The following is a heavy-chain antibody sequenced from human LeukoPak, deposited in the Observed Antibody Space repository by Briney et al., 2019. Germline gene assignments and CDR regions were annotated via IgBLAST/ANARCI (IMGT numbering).Heavy chain of an antibody. D-gene: IGHD6-19*01. CDR1: GFSFSNYG. CDR3: ARGKSFGSGWYWFDP. CDR2: IRNDGTNK. J-gene: IGHJ5*02. Sequence: GGSLRLSCAASGFSFSNYGMHWVRQAPGKGLEWVAFIRNDGTNKNYADSVKGRFTISRDNSKNTLYLQVNSLRIEDTAVYYCARGKSFGSGWYWFDPWGQGTLVIVSS. V-gene: IGHV3-30*02.